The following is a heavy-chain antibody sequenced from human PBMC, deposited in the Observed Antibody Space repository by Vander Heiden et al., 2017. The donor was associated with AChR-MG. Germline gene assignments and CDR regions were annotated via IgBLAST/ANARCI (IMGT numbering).Heavy chain of an antibody. J-gene: IGHJ6*03. CDR2: IKSKTDGETT. D-gene: IGHD3-3*01. Sequence: EVQLVESGGGLVKPGGSLRLSCAASGFTFSNAGRSGVRQAPGKGLEWVGRIKSKTDGETTDYAAPVKGRFTISRDDSKNTLYLQMNSLKTEDTAVYYCTVFGVVIMGHYYMDVWGKGTTVTVSS. CDR3: TVFGVVIMGHYYMDV. CDR1: GFTFSNAG. V-gene: IGHV3-15*01.